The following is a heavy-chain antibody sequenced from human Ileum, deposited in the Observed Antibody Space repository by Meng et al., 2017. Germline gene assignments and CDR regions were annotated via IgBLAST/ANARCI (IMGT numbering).Heavy chain of an antibody. Sequence: QVQLVHSGAEVKKPGASMKVSCKASGYTFTDYFVHWVRQAPGQGLEWMGRINPKSGATAYAQKFQGRVTVTSDTSISTAYLDLISLTSDDTALYYCVRSNIFGWNPRDHWGQGTLVTVSS. CDR1: GYTFTDYF. CDR2: INPKSGAT. D-gene: IGHD3-3*02. CDR3: VRSNIFGWNPRDH. V-gene: IGHV1-2*06. J-gene: IGHJ4*02.